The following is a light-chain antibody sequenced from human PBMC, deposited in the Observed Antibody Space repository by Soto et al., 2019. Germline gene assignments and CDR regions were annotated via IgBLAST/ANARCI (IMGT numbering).Light chain of an antibody. J-gene: IGKJ3*01. CDR3: QQYDSLPLS. CDR2: DAS. V-gene: IGKV1-33*01. CDR1: QDITTY. Sequence: DIQVTQSPSSLSASVGDRLTITCQASQDITTYLNWYQHQPGKAPKLLINDASSLETGVPSRFSGSGSGTDFSFTISSLQPEDIATYYCQQYDSLPLSFGPGTKVEI.